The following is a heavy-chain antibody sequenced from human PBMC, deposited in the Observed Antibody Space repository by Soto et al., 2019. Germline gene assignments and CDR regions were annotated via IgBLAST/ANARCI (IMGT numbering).Heavy chain of an antibody. V-gene: IGHV3-23*01. CDR1: GHTFDNYG. Sequence: EVQLLESGGGLVQPGGSLRLSCAASGHTFDNYGMSWVRQAPGKGLEWVSAISGSGGTTFYADSVKGRFTISRDNSKNTLYLHMNSLRAEDTALYYCANPPLPEANYNGMDVWGQGTTVTVSS. CDR2: ISGSGGTT. J-gene: IGHJ6*02. CDR3: ANPPLPEANYNGMDV.